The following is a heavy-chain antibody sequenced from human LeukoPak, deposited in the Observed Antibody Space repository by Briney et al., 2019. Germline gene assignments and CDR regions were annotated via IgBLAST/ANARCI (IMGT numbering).Heavy chain of an antibody. CDR3: ARDREVLRFLEWPNYYYGMDV. CDR2: ISSSSSYI. D-gene: IGHD3-3*01. Sequence: GGSLRLSCAASGFTFSSYSMNWVRQAPGKGLEWVSSISSSSSYIYHADSVKGRFTISRDNAKNSLYLQMNSLRAEDTAVYYCARDREVLRFLEWPNYYYGMDVWGQGTTVTVSS. CDR1: GFTFSSYS. J-gene: IGHJ6*02. V-gene: IGHV3-21*01.